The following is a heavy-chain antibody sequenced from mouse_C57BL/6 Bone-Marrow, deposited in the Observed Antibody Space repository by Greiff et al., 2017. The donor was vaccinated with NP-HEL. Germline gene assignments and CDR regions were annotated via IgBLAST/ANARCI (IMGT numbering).Heavy chain of an antibody. V-gene: IGHV3-6*01. Sequence: EVQRVESGPGLVKPSQSLSLTCSVTGYSITSGYYWNWIRQFPGNKLEWMGYISYDGSNNYNPSLKNRISITRDTSKNQFFLKLNSVTTEDTATYYCARDFTTVPYAMDYWGQGTSVTVSS. CDR3: ARDFTTVPYAMDY. CDR1: GYSITSGYY. D-gene: IGHD1-1*01. CDR2: ISYDGSN. J-gene: IGHJ4*01.